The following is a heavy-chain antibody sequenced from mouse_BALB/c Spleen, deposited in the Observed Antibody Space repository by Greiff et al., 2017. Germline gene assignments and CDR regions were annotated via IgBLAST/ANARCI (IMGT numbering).Heavy chain of an antibody. D-gene: IGHD1-1*01. J-gene: IGHJ2*01. CDR1: GYTFTNYW. CDR3: ARRHLGGTYFDY. CDR2: IYPGGGYT. V-gene: IGHV1-63*02. Sequence: QVQLQQSGAELVRPGTSVKISCKASGYTFTNYWLGWVKQRPGHGLEWIGDIYPGGGYTNYNEKFKGKATLTADTSSSTAYMQLSSLTSEDSAVYFCARRHLGGTYFDYWGQGTTLTVSS.